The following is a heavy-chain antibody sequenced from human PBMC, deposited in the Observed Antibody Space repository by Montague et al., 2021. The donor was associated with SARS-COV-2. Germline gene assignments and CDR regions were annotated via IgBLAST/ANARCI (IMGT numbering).Heavy chain of an antibody. CDR2: IKPDGGEK. Sequence: SLRLSCAASGFTFSSYWMSWVRQTPGKGLEWVANIKPDGGEKHYVDSVKGRFTISRDNAKNSLNLQMDSLRAEDTALYYCARDSRIVGATGGMDVWGQGTTVNVSS. D-gene: IGHD1-26*01. CDR3: ARDSRIVGATGGMDV. V-gene: IGHV3-7*03. J-gene: IGHJ6*02. CDR1: GFTFSSYW.